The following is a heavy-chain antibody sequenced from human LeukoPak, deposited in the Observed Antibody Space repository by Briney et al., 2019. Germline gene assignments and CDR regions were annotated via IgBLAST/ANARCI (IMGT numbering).Heavy chain of an antibody. CDR2: IYYSGST. D-gene: IGHD2-2*01. Sequence: KTSETLSLTCTVSGGSISGYYWSWIRQPPGEGLEYIGYIYYSGSTNYNPSLKSRVTISVDTSKNQFSLKLNSVTAADTAVYYCARHLGLGTNYYYGMDVWGQGTTVTVSS. CDR1: GGSISGYY. V-gene: IGHV4-59*08. J-gene: IGHJ6*02. CDR3: ARHLGLGTNYYYGMDV.